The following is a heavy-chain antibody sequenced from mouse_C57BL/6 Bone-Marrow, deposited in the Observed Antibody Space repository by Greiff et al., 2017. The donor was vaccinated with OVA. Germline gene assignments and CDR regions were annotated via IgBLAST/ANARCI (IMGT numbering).Heavy chain of an antibody. D-gene: IGHD4-1*01. Sequence: VQLKQSGPVLVKPGASVKMSCKASGYTFTDYYMNWVKQSHGKSLEWIGVINPYNGGTSYNQKFKGKATLTVDKSSSTAYMELNSLTSEDSAVYYCAIANWYYFDYWGQGTTLTVSS. CDR2: INPYNGGT. J-gene: IGHJ2*01. CDR1: GYTFTDYY. CDR3: AIANWYYFDY. V-gene: IGHV1-19*01.